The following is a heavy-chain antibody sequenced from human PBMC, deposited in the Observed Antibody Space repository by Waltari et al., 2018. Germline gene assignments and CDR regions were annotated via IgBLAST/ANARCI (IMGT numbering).Heavy chain of an antibody. J-gene: IGHJ3*02. CDR3: AKTRYSGSRNDAFDI. D-gene: IGHD1-26*01. CDR2: IRYDGSNK. CDR1: GFTFSSYG. V-gene: IGHV3-30*02. Sequence: QVQLVESGGGVVQPGGSLRLSCAASGFTFSSYGMHWVRQAPGKGLEWVAFIRYDGSNKYYADSVKGRFTISRDNSKNTLYLQMNSLRAEDTAVYYCAKTRYSGSRNDAFDIWGQGTMVTVSS.